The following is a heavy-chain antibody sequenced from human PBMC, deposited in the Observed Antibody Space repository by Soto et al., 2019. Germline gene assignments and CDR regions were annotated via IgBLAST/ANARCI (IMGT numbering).Heavy chain of an antibody. Sequence: PGGSLRLSCAASGFTFSSYSMNWVRQAPGKGLEWVSSISSSSSYIYYADSVKGRFTISRDNAKNSLYLQMNSLRAEDTAVYYCARDLGGGYYYYYGMDVWGQGTTVTVSS. CDR2: ISSSSSYI. V-gene: IGHV3-21*01. D-gene: IGHD2-15*01. CDR3: ARDLGGGYYYYYGMDV. CDR1: GFTFSSYS. J-gene: IGHJ6*02.